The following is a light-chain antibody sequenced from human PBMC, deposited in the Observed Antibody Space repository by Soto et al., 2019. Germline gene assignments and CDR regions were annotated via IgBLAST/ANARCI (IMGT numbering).Light chain of an antibody. Sequence: DIQMTQSPSSLSASVGDRVTLTCRASQSSSNYLNWFQVKSGRGPKLLISGASTLQDGVPSRFSGSGSGSDFTLTISNLQREDFAVYYCQQGYSPLLTFGGGTRVEIK. CDR1: QSSSNY. CDR2: GAS. V-gene: IGKV1-39*01. CDR3: QQGYSPLLT. J-gene: IGKJ4*01.